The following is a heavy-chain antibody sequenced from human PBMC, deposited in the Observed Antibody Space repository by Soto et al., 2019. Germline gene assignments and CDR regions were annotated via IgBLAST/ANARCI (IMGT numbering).Heavy chain of an antibody. CDR2: IYYTGST. Sequence: SETLSLTCTSSDDSISGYYWSWIRQPPGKGLEWIAYIYYTGSTNYNPSLKSRVTISLDTSKNQFSLRLNSVTAADTAIYYCAREVVGISKGYYFDHWGQGTLVTVSS. D-gene: IGHD1-26*01. CDR3: AREVVGISKGYYFDH. CDR1: DDSISGYY. V-gene: IGHV4-59*01. J-gene: IGHJ4*02.